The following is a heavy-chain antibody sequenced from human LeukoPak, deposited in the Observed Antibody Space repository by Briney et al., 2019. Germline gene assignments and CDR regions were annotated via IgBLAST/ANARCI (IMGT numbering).Heavy chain of an antibody. CDR2: ISGSGGTT. Sequence: GGPLRLTCAASGVTISSYTMNWGRQAPGKGLEWVSVISGSGGTTDYADSVKGRFTISRDNSKNTLYLQMNGLRAEDTAVYYCTRKHCCVVSCNPLTWAFVIWGQGTTVTVSS. CDR1: GVTISSYT. J-gene: IGHJ3*02. D-gene: IGHD2-15*01. V-gene: IGHV3-23*01. CDR3: TRKHCCVVSCNPLTWAFVI.